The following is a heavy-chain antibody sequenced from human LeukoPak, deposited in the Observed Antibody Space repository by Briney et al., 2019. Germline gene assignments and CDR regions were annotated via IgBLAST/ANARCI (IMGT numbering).Heavy chain of an antibody. CDR2: INPSGGST. CDR1: GYTFTSYY. V-gene: IGHV1-46*01. Sequence: GASVTVSCKASGYTFTSYYMHWVRQAPGQGLEWMGIINPSGGSTSYAQKFQGRVTITRDTSTSTVYMELSSLRSEDTAVYYCARGLECGGDCRTFDYWGQGTLVTVSS. J-gene: IGHJ4*02. D-gene: IGHD2-21*02. CDR3: ARGLECGGDCRTFDY.